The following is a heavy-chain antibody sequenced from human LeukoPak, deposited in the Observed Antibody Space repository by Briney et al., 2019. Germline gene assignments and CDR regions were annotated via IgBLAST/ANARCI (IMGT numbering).Heavy chain of an antibody. V-gene: IGHV3-21*01. CDR2: ISSGSTYM. CDR1: GFTFSSYS. Sequence: GGSLRLSCAASGFTFSSYSMNWVRQAPGKGLEWVSSISSGSTYMYYADSVKGRFTISRDNAQNSMYLQMNSLRAEDTAVYYCARWATYYYYGMDVWGQGTTVTVSS. CDR3: ARWATYYYYGMDV. J-gene: IGHJ6*02.